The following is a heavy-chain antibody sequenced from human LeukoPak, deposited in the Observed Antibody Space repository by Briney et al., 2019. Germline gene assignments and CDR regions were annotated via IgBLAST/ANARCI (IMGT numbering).Heavy chain of an antibody. D-gene: IGHD2-21*01. CDR1: GFTFSSYS. J-gene: IGHJ6*03. CDR3: AKGLNYYVDV. V-gene: IGHV3-21*01. Sequence: GGSLRLSCAASGFTFSSYSMNWVRQAPGKGLEWVSSISSSSSYIYYADSVKGRFTISRDNSKNTLSLQMNSLRAEDTAVYYCAKGLNYYVDVWAKGTTVTISS. CDR2: ISSSSSYI.